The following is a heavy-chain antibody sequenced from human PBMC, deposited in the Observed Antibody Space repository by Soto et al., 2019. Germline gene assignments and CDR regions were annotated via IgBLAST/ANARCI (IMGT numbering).Heavy chain of an antibody. J-gene: IGHJ6*02. CDR1: GGTFSSYA. V-gene: IGHV1-69*06. Sequence: SVKVSCKASGGTFSSYAISWVRQAPGQGLEWMGGIIPIFGTANYAQKFQGRVTITADKSTSTAYMELSSLRSEDTAVYYCARAEDDILTGPYYYYYGMDVWGQGTTVTVSS. CDR3: ARAEDDILTGPYYYYYGMDV. D-gene: IGHD3-9*01. CDR2: IIPIFGTA.